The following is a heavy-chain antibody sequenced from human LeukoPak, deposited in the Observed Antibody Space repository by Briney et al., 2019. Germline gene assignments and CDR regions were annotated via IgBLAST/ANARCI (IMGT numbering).Heavy chain of an antibody. J-gene: IGHJ6*03. CDR2: ISSSSSYI. V-gene: IGHV3-21*01. CDR1: GFTFSSYS. D-gene: IGHD2-21*01. CDR3: ASGPIYYYYMDV. Sequence: PGGSLRLSCAASGFTFSSYSMNWVRQAPGKGLEWVSSISSSSSYIYYADSVKGRLTISRDNAKNSLYLQMNSLRAEDTAVYYCASGPIYYYYMDVWGKGTTVTVSS.